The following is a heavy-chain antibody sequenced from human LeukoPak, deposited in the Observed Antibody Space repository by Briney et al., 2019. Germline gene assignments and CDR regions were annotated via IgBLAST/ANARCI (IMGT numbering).Heavy chain of an antibody. V-gene: IGHV3-30-3*01. D-gene: IGHD6-19*01. CDR2: ISYDGSNK. Sequence: YPGGSLRLSCAASGFTFSSYAMHWVRQAPGKGLEWVAVISYDGSNKYYADSVKGRFTISRDNSKNTLYLQMNSLRAEDTAVYYCASMIAVAGDPVDYWGQGTLVTVSS. CDR3: ASMIAVAGDPVDY. J-gene: IGHJ4*02. CDR1: GFTFSSYA.